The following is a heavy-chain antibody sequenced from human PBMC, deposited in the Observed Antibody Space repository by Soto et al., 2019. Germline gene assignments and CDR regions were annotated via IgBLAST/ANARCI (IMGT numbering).Heavy chain of an antibody. CDR3: ARLEQQWVEYWYLDF. V-gene: IGHV1-69*12. J-gene: IGHJ2*01. CDR1: GGTFSSNA. D-gene: IGHD1-26*01. Sequence: QVQLVQSGAEVRKPGSSVTVSCKASGGTFSSNAIVWVLQAPGQGLEWMGGIVPMFGVSKNAQKFQGRVTITADESTSAAYMKLSSLRSDATAVYYCARLEQQWVEYWYLDFWGRGTLVTVSS. CDR2: IVPMFGVS.